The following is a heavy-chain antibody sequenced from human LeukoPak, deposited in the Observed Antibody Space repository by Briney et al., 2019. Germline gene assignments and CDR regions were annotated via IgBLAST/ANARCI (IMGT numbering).Heavy chain of an antibody. V-gene: IGHV3-21*01. CDR3: ARGPEVLRYFDWLLADNWFDP. D-gene: IGHD3-9*01. J-gene: IGHJ5*02. CDR1: GFTFSSYS. CDR2: ISSSSSYI. Sequence: KPGGSLRLSCAASGFTFSSYSMNWVRQAPGKGLEWVSSISSSSSYIYYADSVKGRFTISRDNAKNSLYLQMNSLRAEDTAVYYCARGPEVLRYFDWLLADNWFDPWGQRTLVTVSS.